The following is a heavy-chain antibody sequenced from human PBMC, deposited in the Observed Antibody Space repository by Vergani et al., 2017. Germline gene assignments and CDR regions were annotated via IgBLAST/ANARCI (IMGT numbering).Heavy chain of an antibody. J-gene: IGHJ6*03. CDR1: GFIFKNHG. CDR3: ARDLQDYYYYYMDV. CDR2: IWDDGSKK. Sequence: QVQLVESGGGVVQPGTSLRLSCAASGFIFKNHGMQWVRQAPGKGLEWVALIWDDGSKKNYGDSMKGRFTISRDNSKDTLYLEMNSLRGEDSAVYYCARDLQDYYYYYMDVWGKGTTVTVSS. V-gene: IGHV3-33*01.